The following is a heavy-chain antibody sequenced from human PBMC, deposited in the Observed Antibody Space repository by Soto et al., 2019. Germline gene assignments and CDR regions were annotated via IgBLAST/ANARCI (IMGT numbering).Heavy chain of an antibody. V-gene: IGHV3-30*18. D-gene: IGHD1-26*01. CDR1: GFTFSSYG. CDR2: ISYDGSNK. CDR3: AKAMYSPYYYYYGMDV. J-gene: IGHJ6*02. Sequence: QVQLVESGGGVVQPGRSLRLSCAASGFTFSSYGMHWVRQAPGKGLEWVAVISYDGSNKYYADSVKGRFTISRDNSKNXLYQQMNSLRAEDTAVYYCAKAMYSPYYYYYGMDVWGQGTTVTVSS.